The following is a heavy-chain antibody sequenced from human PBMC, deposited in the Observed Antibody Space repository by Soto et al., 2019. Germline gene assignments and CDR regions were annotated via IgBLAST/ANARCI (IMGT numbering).Heavy chain of an antibody. CDR2: VYYSGTT. D-gene: IGHD3-9*01. Sequence: SETLSLTCTVSGGSVSSGSYYWSWIRQPPGKRLEWIGYVYYSGTTNYNPSLKSRVTISIDMSKNQFSLRLSSVTAADTALYYCARTTAVPNTLRSRYFFDFWGQGTLVTVSS. CDR1: GGSVSSGSYY. CDR3: ARTTAVPNTLRSRYFFDF. J-gene: IGHJ4*02. V-gene: IGHV4-61*01.